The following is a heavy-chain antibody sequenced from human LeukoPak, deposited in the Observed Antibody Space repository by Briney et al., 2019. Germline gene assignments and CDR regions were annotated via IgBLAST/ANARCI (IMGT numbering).Heavy chain of an antibody. V-gene: IGHV4-34*01. CDR2: INHSGST. Sequence: SETLSLTCAVYGGSFSGYYWSWIRQPPGKGLEWIGEINHSGSTNYNPSLKSRVTISVDTSKNRFSLKLSSVTAADTAVYYCARAALRGAVAVRSRASTLDYWGQGTLVTVSS. J-gene: IGHJ4*02. CDR3: ARAALRGAVAVRSRASTLDY. CDR1: GGSFSGYY. D-gene: IGHD6-19*01.